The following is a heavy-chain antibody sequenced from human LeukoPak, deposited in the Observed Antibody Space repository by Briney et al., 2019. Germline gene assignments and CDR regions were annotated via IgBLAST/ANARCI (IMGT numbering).Heavy chain of an antibody. J-gene: IGHJ6*03. CDR2: ISDSGGST. D-gene: IGHD1/OR15-1a*01. CDR1: GFTFSSYG. CDR3: ARREQGYYYYYYIDV. V-gene: IGHV3-23*01. Sequence: GGSLRLSCAASGFTFSSYGMSWVRQAPGKGLEWVSAISDSGGSTYYADSVKGRFTISRDNSKNTLYLQMNSLRAEDTALYYCARREQGYYYYYYIDVWGKGTTVTVSS.